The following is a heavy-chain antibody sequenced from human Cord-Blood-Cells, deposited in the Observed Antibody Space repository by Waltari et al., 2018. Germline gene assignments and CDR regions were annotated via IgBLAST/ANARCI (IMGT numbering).Heavy chain of an antibody. CDR1: GGSIRSSSYS. CDR2: IYYSGST. Sequence: QLQLQESGPGLVKPSETLSLTCTVPGGSIRSSSYSWGWIRQPPGKGLEWIGSIYYSGSTYYNPSLKSRVTISVDTSKNQFSLKLSSVTAADTAVYYCARRVRGSGSYYNYWGQGTLVTVSS. V-gene: IGHV4-39*01. D-gene: IGHD3-10*01. J-gene: IGHJ4*02. CDR3: ARRVRGSGSYYNY.